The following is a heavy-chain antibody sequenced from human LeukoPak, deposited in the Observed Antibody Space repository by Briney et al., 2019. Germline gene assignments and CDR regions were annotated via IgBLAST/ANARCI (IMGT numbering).Heavy chain of an antibody. J-gene: IGHJ4*02. CDR1: GYTFTSYY. CDR3: ARLGGTYALGF. D-gene: IGHD1-26*01. Sequence: ASVKVSCKASGYTFTSYYMHWVRQAPGQGLEWMGIINPSGGNTSYAQKFQGRVTMTRDTSTSTVYMELSSLRSEDTAVYYCARLGGTYALGFWGQGTLVTVSS. V-gene: IGHV1-46*01. CDR2: INPSGGNT.